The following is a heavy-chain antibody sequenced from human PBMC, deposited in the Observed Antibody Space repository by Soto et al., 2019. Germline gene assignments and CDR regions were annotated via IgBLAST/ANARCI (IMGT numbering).Heavy chain of an antibody. CDR3: TRHMRGHSGYDFYNRDV. D-gene: IGHD5-12*01. V-gene: IGHV3-73*01. CDR2: IRSKANSYAT. J-gene: IGHJ6*03. Sequence: EVQLVESGGGLVQPGGSLKLSCAASGFTFSGSAMHWVRQASGKGLEWVGRIRSKANSYATAYAASVKGRFTISRDDSKNTAYLQMNRQKAEDTAVYYCTRHMRGHSGYDFYNRDVWGKGTTVSVSS. CDR1: GFTFSGSA.